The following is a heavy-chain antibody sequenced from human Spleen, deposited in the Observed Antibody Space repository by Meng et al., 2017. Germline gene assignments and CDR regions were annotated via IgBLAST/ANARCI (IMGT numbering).Heavy chain of an antibody. CDR2: IGHSGFI. CDR3: VRSSAWVRTGFDP. Sequence: QPQLQESGPGLVKPSEALSLTCGVSGDYIGTGAYYWGWIRQAPGKGLEWIGSIGHSGFIYYTPSVRSRVTVSIDTSKNQFSLKLTSVTAADTAVYFCVRSSAWVRTGFDPWGQGTLVTVSS. V-gene: IGHV4-39*01. CDR1: GDYIGTGAYY. D-gene: IGHD3-22*01. J-gene: IGHJ5*02.